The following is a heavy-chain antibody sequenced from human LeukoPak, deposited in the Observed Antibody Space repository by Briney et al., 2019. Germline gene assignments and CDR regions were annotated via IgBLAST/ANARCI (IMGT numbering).Heavy chain of an antibody. J-gene: IGHJ6*03. CDR2: ISSSSSYI. D-gene: IGHD5-18*01. CDR1: GFTFSSYS. V-gene: IGHV3-21*01. CDR3: AKADRGEYSYGRSNYYMDV. Sequence: PGGSLRLSCAASGFTFSSYSMNWVRQAPGKGLEWVSSISSSSSYIYYADSVKGRFTISRDNAKNSLYLQMNSLRAEDTAVYYCAKADRGEYSYGRSNYYMDVWGKGTTVTVSS.